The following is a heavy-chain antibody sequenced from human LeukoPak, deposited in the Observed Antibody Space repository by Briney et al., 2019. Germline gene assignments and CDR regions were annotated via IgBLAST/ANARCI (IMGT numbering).Heavy chain of an antibody. V-gene: IGHV3-23*01. CDR2: ISGSDGST. CDR3: AKVETSGGANCYALDY. J-gene: IGHJ4*02. Sequence: GGSLRLSCAASGFTFSSYAMTWVRQAPGKGLEWVSAISGSDGSTYYADSVKGRFTISRDDSQNTLYLQMNSLSAEDTAVYYCAKVETSGGANCYALDYWGQGTLVTVSS. D-gene: IGHD2-2*01. CDR1: GFTFSSYA.